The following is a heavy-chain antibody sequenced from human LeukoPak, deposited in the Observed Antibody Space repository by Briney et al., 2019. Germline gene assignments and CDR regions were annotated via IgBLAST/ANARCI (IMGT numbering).Heavy chain of an antibody. CDR3: ASHMVRGVIRYYFDY. D-gene: IGHD3-10*01. J-gene: IGHJ4*02. Sequence: SETLSLTCTVSGGSISSYYWSWIRQPPGKGLEWIGYIYYSGSTNYNPSLKSRVTISVDTSKNQFSLKLSSVTAADTAVYYCASHMVRGVIRYYFDYWGQGTLVTVSS. CDR2: IYYSGST. CDR1: GGSISSYY. V-gene: IGHV4-59*12.